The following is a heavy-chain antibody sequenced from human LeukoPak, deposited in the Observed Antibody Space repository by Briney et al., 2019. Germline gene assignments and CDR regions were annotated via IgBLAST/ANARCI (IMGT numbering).Heavy chain of an antibody. V-gene: IGHV4-59*08. CDR2: IYYSGST. J-gene: IGHJ3*02. D-gene: IGHD3-22*01. CDR1: GGSISSYY. Sequence: SETLSLTCTVSGGSISSYYWSWIRQPPGKGLEWIGYIYYSGSTNYNPSLKSRVTISVDTSKNQFSLKLSSVTAADTAVYYCARLVTDSSGYYSAGGAFDIWGQGTMVTVSS. CDR3: ARLVTDSSGYYSAGGAFDI.